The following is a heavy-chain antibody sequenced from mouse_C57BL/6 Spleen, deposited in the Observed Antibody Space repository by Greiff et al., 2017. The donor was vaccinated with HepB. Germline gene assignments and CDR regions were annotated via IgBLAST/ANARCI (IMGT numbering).Heavy chain of an antibody. CDR1: GYTFTSYG. D-gene: IGHD1-1*01. CDR3: AREPPTTVVEEFDY. V-gene: IGHV1-81*01. J-gene: IGHJ2*01. Sequence: QVQLKQSGAELARPGASVKLSCKASGYTFTSYGISWVKQRTGQGLEWIGEIYPRSGNTYYNEKFKGKATLTADKSSSTAYMELRSLTSEDSAVYFCAREPPTTVVEEFDYWGQGTTLTVSS. CDR2: IYPRSGNT.